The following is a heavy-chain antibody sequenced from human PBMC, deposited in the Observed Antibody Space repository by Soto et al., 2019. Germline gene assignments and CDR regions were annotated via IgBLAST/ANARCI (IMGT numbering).Heavy chain of an antibody. CDR2: IWYDGSNK. CDR3: ARDPTVVVAAATDYMDV. CDR1: GFTFTDYG. Sequence: GGSLRLSCAASGFTFTDYGMHWVRQAPGKGLQWVAVIWYDGSNKYYADSVKGRFTISRDNSKNTLYLQMNSLRAEDTAVYYCARDPTVVVAAATDYMDVWGKGTTVTVSS. J-gene: IGHJ6*03. D-gene: IGHD2-2*01. V-gene: IGHV3-33*01.